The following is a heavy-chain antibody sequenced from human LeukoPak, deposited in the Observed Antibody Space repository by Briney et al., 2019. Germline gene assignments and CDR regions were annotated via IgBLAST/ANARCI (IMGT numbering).Heavy chain of an antibody. Sequence: GGSLRLSCAASGFTFSSYAMSWVRQAPGKGLEWVSSISGSGGSTYYADSVKGRFTISRDNSKNTLYLRINSLRAEDTAVYYCAKAGLTTVRGSRCWFDPWGQGTLVTVSS. CDR1: GFTFSSYA. J-gene: IGHJ5*02. CDR2: ISGSGGST. V-gene: IGHV3-23*01. CDR3: AKAGLTTVRGSRCWFDP. D-gene: IGHD4-11*01.